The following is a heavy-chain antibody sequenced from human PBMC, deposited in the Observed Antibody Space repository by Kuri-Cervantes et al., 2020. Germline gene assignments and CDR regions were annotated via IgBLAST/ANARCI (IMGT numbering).Heavy chain of an antibody. J-gene: IGHJ4*02. CDR2: ISSSSYI. CDR1: GFTFSSYS. Sequence: GESLKISCAASGFTFSSYSMNWVRQAPGKGLEWVSSISSSSYIYYADSVKGRFTISRDNAKNSLYLQMNSLRAEDTAVYYCARDDRGSIDWGQGTLVTVSS. D-gene: IGHD1-26*01. V-gene: IGHV3-21*01. CDR3: ARDDRGSID.